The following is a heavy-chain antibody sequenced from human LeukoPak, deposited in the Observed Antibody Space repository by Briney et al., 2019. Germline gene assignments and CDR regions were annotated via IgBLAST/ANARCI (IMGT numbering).Heavy chain of an antibody. D-gene: IGHD3-10*01. CDR1: AGSISSSSYY. CDR2: IYYSGST. V-gene: IGHV4-39*07. CDR3: ARETPFYGSGSLNFDY. Sequence: SETLSLTCTVSAGSISSSSYYWGWTRQPPGKGLEWIGSIYYSGSTYYNPSLKSRVTISVDTSKNQFSLKLSSVTAADTAVYYCARETPFYGSGSLNFDYWGQGTLVTVSS. J-gene: IGHJ4*02.